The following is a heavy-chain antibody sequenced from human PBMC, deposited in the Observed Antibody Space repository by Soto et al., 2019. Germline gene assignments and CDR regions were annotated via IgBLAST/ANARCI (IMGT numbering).Heavy chain of an antibody. J-gene: IGHJ4*02. CDR3: ARGRDGHY. V-gene: IGHV1-18*01. Sequence: QVHLVQSGAEVKKPGASVKVSCKGSGYGFTTYGITWVRQAPGQGLEWMAWISAHNGNTNYAQTHQGSATGTRHTSTGTAQRELRRLTSTATAVYYWARGRDGHYWGLGAMVTV. CDR2: ISAHNGNT. CDR1: GYGFTTYG.